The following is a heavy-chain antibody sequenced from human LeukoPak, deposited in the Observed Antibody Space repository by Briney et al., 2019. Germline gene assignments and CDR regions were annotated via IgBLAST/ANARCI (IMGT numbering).Heavy chain of an antibody. CDR1: GFTFSSYG. Sequence: GGSLRLSCAASGFTFSSYGMHWVRQAPGKGLEWVAVIWYDGSNKYYADSVKGRFTISRDNSKNTLYLQMNSLRAEDTAVYYCARAPTVTTKNWYFDLWGRGTLVTVSS. D-gene: IGHD4-11*01. CDR3: ARAPTVTTKNWYFDL. J-gene: IGHJ2*01. V-gene: IGHV3-33*01. CDR2: IWYDGSNK.